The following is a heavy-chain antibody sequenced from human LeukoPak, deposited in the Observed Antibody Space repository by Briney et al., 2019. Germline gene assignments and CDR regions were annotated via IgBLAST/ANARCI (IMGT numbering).Heavy chain of an antibody. CDR3: AKDRSRSYLDY. CDR1: GFTFSTYG. J-gene: IGHJ4*02. CDR2: IWYDGSNK. Sequence: PGGSLRLSCAASGFTFSTYGIHWVRQAPGKGLEWVAVIWYDGSNKYYAASVKGRFTISRHNPKNTVYLQMNSLRAEDTAVYYCAKDRSRSYLDYWGQGTLVTVSS. D-gene: IGHD3-10*01. V-gene: IGHV3-30*02.